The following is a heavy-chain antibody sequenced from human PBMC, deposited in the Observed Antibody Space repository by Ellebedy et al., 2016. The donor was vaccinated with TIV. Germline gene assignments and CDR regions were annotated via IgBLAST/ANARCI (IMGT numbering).Heavy chain of an antibody. Sequence: MPSETLSLTCSVSGGSIRGSSYYWGWIRQPPGKGLAWIGSIYYSGTNYYNPFLKSRVTISVDTSRDQFSLKLSSVTAADTAVYYCAVWQRYTYYFDNWGQGTLVTVSS. J-gene: IGHJ4*02. CDR3: AVWQRYTYYFDN. D-gene: IGHD5-12*01. V-gene: IGHV4-39*01. CDR2: IYYSGTN. CDR1: GGSIRGSSYY.